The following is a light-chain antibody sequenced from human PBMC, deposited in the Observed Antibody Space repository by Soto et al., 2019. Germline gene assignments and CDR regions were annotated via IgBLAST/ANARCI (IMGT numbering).Light chain of an antibody. Sequence: DIQMTQSPSSLSASFGDRVTITCRAGQGISNYLAWYQQRPGKVPQLLIYAASTLLSGVPSRFSGSGSGTDFTLTINGLQPEDVATYYCQNYNSAPFTFGPGTKVDIK. J-gene: IGKJ3*01. V-gene: IGKV1-27*01. CDR2: AAS. CDR3: QNYNSAPFT. CDR1: QGISNY.